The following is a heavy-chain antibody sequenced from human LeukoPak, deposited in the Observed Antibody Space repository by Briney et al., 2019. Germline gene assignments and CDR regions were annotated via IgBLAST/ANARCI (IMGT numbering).Heavy chain of an antibody. CDR2: IYYSGST. D-gene: IGHD3-16*01. V-gene: IGHV4-59*08. J-gene: IGHJ4*02. CDR1: VGSISSYF. CDR3: ARGDYFDY. Sequence: SETLSLTCTVSVGSISSYFWRWIRPAPGKGLEWIGHIYYSGSTNYNPSLKSRVTISLDTSKNHFSLKLSSVTAADTAVYYCARGDYFDYWGQGTLVTVSS.